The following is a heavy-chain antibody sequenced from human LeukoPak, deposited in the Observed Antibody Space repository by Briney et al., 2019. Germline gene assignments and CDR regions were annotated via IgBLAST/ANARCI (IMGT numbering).Heavy chain of an antibody. CDR3: ARGGARYCSSTSCPLLDY. J-gene: IGHJ4*02. D-gene: IGHD2-2*01. V-gene: IGHV4-34*01. CDR2: INHRGST. CDR1: GGSFSGYY. Sequence: SQTLSLTCAVYGGSFSGYYCSWIPQPPRQGLDCIGEINHRGSTNYNPSLKSRVTISVDTSKNQFSLKLSSVTAADTAVYYCARGGARYCSSTSCPLLDYWGQGTLVTVSS.